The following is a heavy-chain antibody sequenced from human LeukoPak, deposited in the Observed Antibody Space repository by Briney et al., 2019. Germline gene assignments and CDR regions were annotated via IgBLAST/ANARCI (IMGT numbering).Heavy chain of an antibody. Sequence: GGSLRLSCAASGFTFSSYWMTWVRQTPGKGLEWVANIKHDGSEDYFVDSVKGRFTISRDNAENSLHLQMSSLRAEDTAVYYCARSANYGGHAFFDYWGQGILVIVSS. V-gene: IGHV3-7*01. CDR3: ARSANYGGHAFFDY. CDR2: IKHDGSED. D-gene: IGHD4/OR15-4a*01. CDR1: GFTFSSYW. J-gene: IGHJ4*02.